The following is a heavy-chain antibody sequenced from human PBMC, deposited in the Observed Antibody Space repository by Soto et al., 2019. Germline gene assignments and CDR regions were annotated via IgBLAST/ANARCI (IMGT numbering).Heavy chain of an antibody. CDR1: GFTFSSYS. V-gene: IGHV3-21*01. CDR2: ISSSSSYI. Sequence: PGGSLRLSCAASGFTFSSYSMNWVRQAPGKGLEWVSSISSSSSYIYYADSVKGRFTISRDNAKNSLYLQMNSLRAEDTAVYYCARDGPNDYGDYVPALWGQGTLVTVSS. D-gene: IGHD4-17*01. J-gene: IGHJ4*02. CDR3: ARDGPNDYGDYVPAL.